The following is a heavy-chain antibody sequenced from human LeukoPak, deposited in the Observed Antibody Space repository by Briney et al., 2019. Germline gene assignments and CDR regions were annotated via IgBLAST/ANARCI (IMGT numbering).Heavy chain of an antibody. D-gene: IGHD2-2*02. CDR2: IKQDGSEK. CDR3: ARDAPCTTSTCYKQIDS. CDR1: GFTFSSYW. Sequence: GGSLRLSCAASGFTFSSYWMSWVRQAPGKGLEWVANIKQDGSEKYYVDSVKGRFTISRDDAKNSLYLQLNSLRADDTAVYYCARDAPCTTSTCYKQIDSWGQGTLVTVSS. V-gene: IGHV3-7*01. J-gene: IGHJ4*02.